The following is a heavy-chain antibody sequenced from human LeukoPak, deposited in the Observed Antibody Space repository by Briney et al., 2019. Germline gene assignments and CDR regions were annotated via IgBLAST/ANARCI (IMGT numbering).Heavy chain of an antibody. CDR2: ISGNGANT. CDR1: GLTISSYA. V-gene: IGHV3-23*01. J-gene: IGHJ4*02. CDR3: ANTFNFDY. Sequence: GGSLRLSCAASGLTISSYAMSWVRQAPGKGLEWVSGISGNGANTYYADSVKGRFTISRDNSKNTLYLQMNSLRAEDTAVYYCANTFNFDYWGQGTLVTVSS.